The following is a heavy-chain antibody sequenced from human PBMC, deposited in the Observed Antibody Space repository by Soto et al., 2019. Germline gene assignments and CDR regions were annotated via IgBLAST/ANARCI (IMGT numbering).Heavy chain of an antibody. CDR3: ARENSVQAWLHHFDH. V-gene: IGHV3-48*03. D-gene: IGHD5-18*01. CDR2: ISDDGASL. J-gene: IGHJ4*02. CDR1: VFSFISFA. Sequence: GWSLRLSCESSVFSFISFAMNWVRQAPGRGLEWVSYISDDGASLYYADSLKGRFTISRDNAKNSLSLQMNNLRAEDTAVYYCARENSVQAWLHHFDHWGLGTLVTVSS.